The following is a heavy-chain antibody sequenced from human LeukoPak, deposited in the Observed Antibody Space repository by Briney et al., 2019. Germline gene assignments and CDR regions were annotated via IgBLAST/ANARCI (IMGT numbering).Heavy chain of an antibody. V-gene: IGHV3-23*01. J-gene: IGHJ4*02. Sequence: GGSLRLSCAASGFTFSSYAMSWVRQAPGKGLEWVSAISGSGGTTYYADSVKGRFTIARDNSKNTLYLPMNSLRAEDTALYYCAKDLDSRVGSYYFDYWGEGTLVTVSS. CDR3: AKDLDSRVGSYYFDY. D-gene: IGHD3-22*01. CDR1: GFTFSSYA. CDR2: ISGSGGTT.